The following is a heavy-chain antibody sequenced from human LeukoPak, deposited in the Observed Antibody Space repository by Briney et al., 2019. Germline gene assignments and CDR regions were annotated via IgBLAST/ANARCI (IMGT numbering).Heavy chain of an antibody. CDR1: GGSISSYY. CDR2: IYYSGST. J-gene: IGHJ3*02. Sequence: SETLSLTFTVSGGSISSYYWSWIRQPPGKGLEWIGYIYYSGSTNYNPSLKSRVTISVDTSKNQFSLKLSSVTAADTAVYYCARAITIFGVVKSAFDIWGQGTMVTVSS. CDR3: ARAITIFGVVKSAFDI. V-gene: IGHV4-59*01. D-gene: IGHD3-3*01.